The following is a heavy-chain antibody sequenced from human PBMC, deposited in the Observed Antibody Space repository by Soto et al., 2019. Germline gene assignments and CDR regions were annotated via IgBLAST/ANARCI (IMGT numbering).Heavy chain of an antibody. CDR3: ARDLVITPYYYYGMDV. CDR2: IWYDGSNK. Sequence: QVQLVESGGGVVHPGRSLRLSCAASGFTFSSYGMHWVRQAPGKGLEWVAVIWYDGSNKYYADSVKGRFTISRDNSKNTLYLQMNSLRAEDTAVYYCARDLVITPYYYYGMDVWGQGTTVTVSS. D-gene: IGHD6-6*01. V-gene: IGHV3-33*01. J-gene: IGHJ6*02. CDR1: GFTFSSYG.